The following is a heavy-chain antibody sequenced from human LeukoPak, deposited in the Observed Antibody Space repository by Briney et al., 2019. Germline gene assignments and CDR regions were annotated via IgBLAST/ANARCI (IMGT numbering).Heavy chain of an antibody. Sequence: TGGSLRLSCAASGFTFSSYAMSWVRQAPGKGLEWVSAISGSGGSTYYADSVKGRFTISRDNSNNTLYLQMNSLRAEDTAVYYCAKVQRYFDWLYGAFDIWGQGTMVTVSS. CDR3: AKVQRYFDWLYGAFDI. CDR1: GFTFSSYA. V-gene: IGHV3-23*01. CDR2: ISGSGGST. D-gene: IGHD3-9*01. J-gene: IGHJ3*02.